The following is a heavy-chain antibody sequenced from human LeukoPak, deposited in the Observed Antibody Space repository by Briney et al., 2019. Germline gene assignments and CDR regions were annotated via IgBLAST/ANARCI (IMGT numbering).Heavy chain of an antibody. J-gene: IGHJ5*02. CDR3: AREARDWFDP. V-gene: IGHV1-69*13. Sequence: ASVKVSCKASGGTFSSYAISWVRQAPGQGLEWMGGIIPIFGTANYAQKFQGRVTITADESTSTAYMELSSLRSGDTAVYYCAREARDWFDPWGQGTLVTVSS. CDR1: GGTFSSYA. CDR2: IIPIFGTA.